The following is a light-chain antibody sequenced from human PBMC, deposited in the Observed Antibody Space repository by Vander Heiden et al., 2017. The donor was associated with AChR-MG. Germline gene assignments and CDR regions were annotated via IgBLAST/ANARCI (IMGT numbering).Light chain of an antibody. V-gene: IGLV2-23*02. CDR2: EVD. CDR1: NRDVGKYNL. Sequence: QSALTQPASVSGSPGQSITISCTGTNRDVGKYNLVSWYQQHPGKAPKLIIYEVDDRPSGVSRRFSGSKTASTASLTISGLQAEDEADYYCCSFAASSTWVFGGGTRLTVL. CDR3: CSFAASSTWV. J-gene: IGLJ3*02.